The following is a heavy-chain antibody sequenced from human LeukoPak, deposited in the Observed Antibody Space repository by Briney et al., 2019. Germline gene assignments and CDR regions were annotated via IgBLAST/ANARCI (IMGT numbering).Heavy chain of an antibody. CDR3: ARWAYSQYYGSGSFDY. J-gene: IGHJ4*02. D-gene: IGHD3-10*01. Sequence: PSETLSLTCAVYGASFSGYYWSWIRQPPGKGLEWLGEINHSGSTNYNPSLKSRVTISVDTSKNQFSLKLSSVTAADTAVYYCARWAYSQYYGSGSFDYWGQGTLVTVSS. CDR1: GASFSGYY. CDR2: INHSGST. V-gene: IGHV4-34*01.